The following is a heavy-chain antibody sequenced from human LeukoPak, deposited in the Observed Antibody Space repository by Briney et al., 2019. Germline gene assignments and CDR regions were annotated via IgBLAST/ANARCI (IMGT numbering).Heavy chain of an antibody. J-gene: IGHJ6*04. V-gene: IGHV3-7*03. D-gene: IGHD3-9*01. CDR2: IKEDGGEK. CDR3: ARAPYYDFLTPSYYYYAIDV. Sequence: GGTLRRSSAASAFTCSYYWMTWVRQAPGKRQMGVANIKEDGGEKYYVDSVKGRFTMSRDNTKNSLYLHLNRMRAEDTAVYYCARAPYYDFLTPSYYYYAIDVWGKGTTVTVSS. CDR1: AFTCSYYW.